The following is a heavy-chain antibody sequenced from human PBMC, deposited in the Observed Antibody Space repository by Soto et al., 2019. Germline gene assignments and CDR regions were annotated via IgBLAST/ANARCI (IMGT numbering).Heavy chain of an antibody. D-gene: IGHD1-26*01. Sequence: ASVKVSCKASGYTFTSYAMHWVRQAPGQRLEWMGWINAGNGNTKYSQKFQGRVTITRDTSASTAYMELSSLRSEDTAVYYCARSVGAKFHAFDIWAQGTMVTVSS. CDR2: INAGNGNT. V-gene: IGHV1-3*01. CDR3: ARSVGAKFHAFDI. J-gene: IGHJ3*02. CDR1: GYTFTSYA.